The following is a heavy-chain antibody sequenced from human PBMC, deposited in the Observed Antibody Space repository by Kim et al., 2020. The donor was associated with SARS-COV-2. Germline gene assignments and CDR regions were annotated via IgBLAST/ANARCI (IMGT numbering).Heavy chain of an antibody. Sequence: SETLSLSCAVYGGSFSGYYWNWIRQSPGKGLEWIGEINHSGSTRYNPSLKSRVTLSVDTSKNQFSLMLTSVTAADTGVYYCARDKSRDFHAAIHYWSQGT. J-gene: IGHJ1*01. CDR2: INHSGST. V-gene: IGHV4-34*01. D-gene: IGHD3-3*01. CDR1: GGSFSGYY. CDR3: ARDKSRDFHAAIHY.